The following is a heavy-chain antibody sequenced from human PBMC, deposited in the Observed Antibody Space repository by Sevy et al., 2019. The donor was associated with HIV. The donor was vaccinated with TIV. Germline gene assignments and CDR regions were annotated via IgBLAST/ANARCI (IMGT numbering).Heavy chain of an antibody. D-gene: IGHD3-3*01. Sequence: GGSLRLSCAASGFTFSSYSMNWVRQAPGKGLEWVSSISSSSSYIYYADSVKGRFTISRDNAKNSLYLQMNSLRAEDTALYYCARAVTIFGVVTHYYYGMDVWGQGTTVTVSS. CDR2: ISSSSSYI. CDR1: GFTFSSYS. V-gene: IGHV3-21*01. CDR3: ARAVTIFGVVTHYYYGMDV. J-gene: IGHJ6*02.